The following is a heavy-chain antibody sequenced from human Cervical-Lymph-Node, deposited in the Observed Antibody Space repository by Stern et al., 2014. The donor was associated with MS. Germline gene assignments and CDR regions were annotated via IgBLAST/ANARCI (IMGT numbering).Heavy chain of an antibody. Sequence: VQLVQSGAEVQKPGSSGKVSCRASGGTFSSSDISWVRQAPGQGLEGMGGIIPIIGTANYAQKYQGRVTITADESTSTAYMELSSLRSEDTAIYYCALGGFGHYFEYWGQGTLVTVSS. CDR3: ALGGFGHYFEY. V-gene: IGHV1-69*01. CDR2: IIPIIGTA. CDR1: GGTFSSSD. D-gene: IGHD3-10*01. J-gene: IGHJ4*02.